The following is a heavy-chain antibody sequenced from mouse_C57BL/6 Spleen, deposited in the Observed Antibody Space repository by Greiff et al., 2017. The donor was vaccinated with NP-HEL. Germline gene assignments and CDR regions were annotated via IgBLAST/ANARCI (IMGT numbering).Heavy chain of an antibody. CDR1: CNTCTLNW. CDR2: IDPNSGGT. V-gene: IGHV1-72*01. J-gene: IGHJ3*01. D-gene: IGHD2-4*01. Sequence: QVQLKESGAELVKPGASVKLSCNASCNTCTLNWMPWGQAIPGLCLDGIGRIDPNSGGTKYNEKFKSKATLTVDKPSSTAYMQLSSLTSEDSAVYYCARYDDDGAYWGQGTLVTVSA. CDR3: ARYDDDGAY.